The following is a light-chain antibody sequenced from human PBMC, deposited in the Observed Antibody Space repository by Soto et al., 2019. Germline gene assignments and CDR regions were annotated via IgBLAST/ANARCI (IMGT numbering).Light chain of an antibody. V-gene: IGKV3-11*01. CDR2: DVS. CDR3: QQRSNWPRT. Sequence: IVMPQSPDTLSVSPGARATLSCRASQSVTSYLAWYQQKPGQSHRVLIYDVSNRATGIPTRFSGSGSGTDFTLTISSLEPEEFAVYYCQQRSNWPRTVGQGTKVDI. CDR1: QSVTSY. J-gene: IGKJ1*01.